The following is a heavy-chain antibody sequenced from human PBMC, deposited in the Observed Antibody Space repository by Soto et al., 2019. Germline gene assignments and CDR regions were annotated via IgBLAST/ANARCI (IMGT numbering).Heavy chain of an antibody. D-gene: IGHD3-3*01. CDR1: GGSISSGGYY. CDR2: IYYSGST. V-gene: IGHV4-31*03. CDR3: GGWTLPNYDFWSGYFAPDY. J-gene: IGHJ4*02. Sequence: SETLSLTCTVSGGSISSGGYYCSWIRQHPGKGLEWSGYIYYSGSTYYNPSLKSRVTISVDTSKNQFSLKLSSVTAADTAVYYCGGWTLPNYDFWSGYFAPDYWGQGTLVTV.